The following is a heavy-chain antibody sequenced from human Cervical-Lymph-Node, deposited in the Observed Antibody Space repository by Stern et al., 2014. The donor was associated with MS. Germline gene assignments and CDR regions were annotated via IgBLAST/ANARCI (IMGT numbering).Heavy chain of an antibody. Sequence: EVQLVESGAEVKKPGESLKISCLGSGYRFTAHWIGWVRQRPGKGLEWMGIIYPAASDTKYGPSFQGQVSISADKSISTAYLQWDSLKASDTAMYYCARFPRGARFPRDGYLFYGMDVWGQGTTVTVSS. CDR1: GYRFTAHW. D-gene: IGHD5-24*01. CDR3: ARFPRGARFPRDGYLFYGMDV. J-gene: IGHJ6*02. CDR2: IYPAASDT. V-gene: IGHV5-51*03.